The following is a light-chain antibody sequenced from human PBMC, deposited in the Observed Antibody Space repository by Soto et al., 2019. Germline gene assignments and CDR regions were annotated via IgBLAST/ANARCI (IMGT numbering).Light chain of an antibody. V-gene: IGKV3-20*01. CDR3: QHYGDSSWT. J-gene: IGKJ1*01. CDR1: QSVSSTL. Sequence: ELVLTQSPVALSLSSGERATLSCRASQSVSSTLLTWYQQKPGQAPRLLIYGVSSRATGIPDRFSGSGSGTDFPLTISRVEPEDFAVYFCQHYGDSSWTFGQGSRVAIK. CDR2: GVS.